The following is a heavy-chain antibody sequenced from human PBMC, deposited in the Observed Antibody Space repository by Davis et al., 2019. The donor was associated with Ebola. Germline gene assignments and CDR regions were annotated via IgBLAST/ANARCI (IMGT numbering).Heavy chain of an antibody. J-gene: IGHJ4*02. V-gene: IGHV4-61*01. D-gene: IGHD3-22*01. CDR2: IYYSGST. CDR1: GGSVSSGSYY. CDR3: ATHYETGGWGGFDI. Sequence: SETLSLTCTVSGGSVSSGSYYWSWIRQPPGKGLEWIGYIYYSGSTNYNPSLKSRVTISVDTSKNQFSLKLSSVTAADTAVYYCATHYETGGWGGFDIWGQGTLVTVSS.